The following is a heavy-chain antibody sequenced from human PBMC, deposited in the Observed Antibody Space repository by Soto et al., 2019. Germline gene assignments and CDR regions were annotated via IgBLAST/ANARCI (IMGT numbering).Heavy chain of an antibody. CDR3: ARGLYCSGGSCYFQPFDD. CDR1: GGSFSGYY. J-gene: IGHJ4*02. Sequence: PSETLSLTCAVYGGSFSGYYWSWIRQPPGKGLEWIGEINHSGSTNYNPSLKSRVTISVDTSKNQFSLKLSSVTAADTAVYYCARGLYCSGGSCYFQPFDDWGEGTLVTVTS. D-gene: IGHD2-15*01. V-gene: IGHV4-34*01. CDR2: INHSGST.